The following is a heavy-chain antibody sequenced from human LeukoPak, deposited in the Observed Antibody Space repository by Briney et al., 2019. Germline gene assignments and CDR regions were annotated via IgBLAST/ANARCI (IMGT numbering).Heavy chain of an antibody. CDR3: AKVRSYSYGYNYFDY. D-gene: IGHD5-18*01. CDR2: IPYDGSNK. CDR1: GFTFSSYG. J-gene: IGHJ4*02. V-gene: IGHV3-30*18. Sequence: PGGSLRLSCAASGFTFSSYGMHWVRQAPGKGLEWVAVIPYDGSNKYYADSVKGRFTISRDNSKNTLYLQMNSLRAEDTAVYYCAKVRSYSYGYNYFDYWGQGTLVTVSS.